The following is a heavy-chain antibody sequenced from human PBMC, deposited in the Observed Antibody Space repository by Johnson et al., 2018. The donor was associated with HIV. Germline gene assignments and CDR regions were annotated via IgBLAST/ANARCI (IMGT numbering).Heavy chain of an antibody. D-gene: IGHD1-20*01. CDR1: GFTFSNYA. Sequence: QVQLVESGGGVVQPGRSLRLSCAASGFTFSNYAVHWVRQAPGKGLEWVAIISSDESKKYYADSVKGRFTITRDNSKNPLHLQMHSLRTEDPAIYYCARSHTWNYVDAFDIWGQGTMVTVSS. CDR2: ISSDESKK. J-gene: IGHJ3*02. V-gene: IGHV3-30*04. CDR3: ARSHTWNYVDAFDI.